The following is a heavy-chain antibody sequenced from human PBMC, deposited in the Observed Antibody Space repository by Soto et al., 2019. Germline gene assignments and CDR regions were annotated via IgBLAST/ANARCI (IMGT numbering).Heavy chain of an antibody. J-gene: IGHJ3*02. D-gene: IGHD3-10*01. V-gene: IGHV3-7*05. Sequence: VQLVESGGGLVQPGGSLRLSCAASGFTFSNDWMTWVRQAPGKGLEWVANIKKDGSKKSYLDSVWGRFTISRDNAKNSLYLEMNRLRAEDTALYYCAREVSPGNSNSSFDAFDIWGQGTMVTVSS. CDR3: AREVSPGNSNSSFDAFDI. CDR1: GFTFSNDW. CDR2: IKKDGSKK.